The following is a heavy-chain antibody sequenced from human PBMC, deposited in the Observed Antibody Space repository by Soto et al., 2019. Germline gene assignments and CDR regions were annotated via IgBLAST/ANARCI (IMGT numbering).Heavy chain of an antibody. CDR3: ARLVAYYYGMDV. J-gene: IGHJ6*02. CDR2: ISSSSSYI. Sequence: LRLSCAASGFTFSSYSMNWVRQAPGKGLEWVSSISSSSSYIYYADSVKGRFTISRDNAKNSLYLQMNSLRAEDTAVYYCARLVAYYYGMDVWGQGTTVTVSS. D-gene: IGHD2-15*01. CDR1: GFTFSSYS. V-gene: IGHV3-21*01.